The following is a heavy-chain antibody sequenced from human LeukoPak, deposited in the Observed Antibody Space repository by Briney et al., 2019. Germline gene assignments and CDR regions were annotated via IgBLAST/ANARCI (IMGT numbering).Heavy chain of an antibody. CDR3: ARDQYDSVWGSHRPYFDY. CDR1: GYTFSSYG. Sequence: ASVKVSFKGSGYTFSSYGFSRVRQAPGPGLELMGLFSVYNGKPEYAQKFQGRVIMTKATFTSTAYMELRSLRSDDTAVYSCARDQYDSVWGSHRPYFDYWGQGTLVTVSS. D-gene: IGHD3-16*02. V-gene: IGHV1-18*01. J-gene: IGHJ4*02. CDR2: FSVYNGKP.